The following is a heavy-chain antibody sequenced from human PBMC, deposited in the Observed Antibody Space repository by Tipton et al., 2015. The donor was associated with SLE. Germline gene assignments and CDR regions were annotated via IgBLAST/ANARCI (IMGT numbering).Heavy chain of an antibody. V-gene: IGHV3-21*01. J-gene: IGHJ5*01. Sequence: SLRLSCETSGFNFDTYSMNWVRQVPGKGLEWVSFTTSSGGHIYYADSVRGRFTISRDNARNSLFLQMNSLRDEDTALYYCARTNWLDSWGQGTRVTVSS. CDR1: GFNFDTYS. CDR2: TTSSGGHI. CDR3: ARTNWLDS.